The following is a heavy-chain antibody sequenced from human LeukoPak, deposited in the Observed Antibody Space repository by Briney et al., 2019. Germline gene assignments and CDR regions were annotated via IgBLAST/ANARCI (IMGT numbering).Heavy chain of an antibody. CDR1: GFTFSSYS. CDR3: AKVPLVGATIIRYYFDY. D-gene: IGHD1-26*01. CDR2: ISSSSSTI. J-gene: IGHJ4*02. Sequence: GGSLRLSCAASGFTFSSYSMNWVRQAPGKGLEWVSYISSSSSTIYYADSVKGRFTISRDNSKNTLYLQMNSLRAEDTAVYYCAKVPLVGATIIRYYFDYWGQGTLVTVSS. V-gene: IGHV3-48*01.